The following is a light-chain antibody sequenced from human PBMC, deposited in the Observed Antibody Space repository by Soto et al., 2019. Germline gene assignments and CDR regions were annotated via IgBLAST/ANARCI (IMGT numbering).Light chain of an antibody. J-gene: IGKJ1*01. Sequence: EIVLTQAPGTLSLSPGEIGTLSCRASQNLGTLYLAWFQQKSGQAPRLLIYSASRRATGIPDRFTGSGSGPDFTLPINRVEPEDFAVYFCQQYAGSPRTFGQGTKVDIK. V-gene: IGKV3-20*01. CDR2: SAS. CDR1: QNLGTLY. CDR3: QQYAGSPRT.